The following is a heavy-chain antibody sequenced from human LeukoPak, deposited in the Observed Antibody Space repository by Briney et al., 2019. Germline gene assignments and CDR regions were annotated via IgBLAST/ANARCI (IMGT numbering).Heavy chain of an antibody. CDR1: GGTFSSYA. Sequence: ASVKVSCKASGGTFSSYAISWVRQAPGQGLEWMGGIIPIFGTANYAQKFQGRVTITADESTSTAYMELSSLRSEDTAVYYCARGQAEHFYYYAMDVWGQGTTVTVSS. CDR3: ARGQAEHFYYYAMDV. J-gene: IGHJ6*02. V-gene: IGHV1-69*13. CDR2: IIPIFGTA.